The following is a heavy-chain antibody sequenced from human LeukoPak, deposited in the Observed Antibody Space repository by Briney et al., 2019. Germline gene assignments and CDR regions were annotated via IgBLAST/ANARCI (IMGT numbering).Heavy chain of an antibody. J-gene: IGHJ4*02. Sequence: GGSLRLSCAASGFTFSSYEMNWVRQAPGKGLEWVSYISSSGGTIYYADSVKGRFTISRDNAENSLYLPMNSLRAEDTAVYYCAGGKISGWSLDYWGQGTLVTVSS. CDR3: AGGKISGWSLDY. CDR1: GFTFSSYE. CDR2: ISSSGGTI. D-gene: IGHD6-19*01. V-gene: IGHV3-48*03.